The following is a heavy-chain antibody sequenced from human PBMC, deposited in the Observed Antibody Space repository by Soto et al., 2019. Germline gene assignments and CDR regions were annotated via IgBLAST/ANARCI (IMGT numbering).Heavy chain of an antibody. Sequence: QVQLVESGGGVVQPGRSLRLSCAASGFTFSSYAMHWVRQAPGKGLEWVAVISYDGSNKYYADSVKGRFTISRDNSKNTLYLQMNSLRAEDTAVYYCARGDYYDSSGYSYWGQGTLVTVSS. CDR2: ISYDGSNK. J-gene: IGHJ4*02. CDR3: ARGDYYDSSGYSY. V-gene: IGHV3-30-3*01. D-gene: IGHD3-22*01. CDR1: GFTFSSYA.